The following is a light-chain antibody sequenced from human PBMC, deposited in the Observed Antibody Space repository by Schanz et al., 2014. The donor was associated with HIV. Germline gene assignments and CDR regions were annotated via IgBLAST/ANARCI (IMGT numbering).Light chain of an antibody. CDR2: RAS. J-gene: IGKJ2*01. V-gene: IGKV3-15*01. CDR1: QSIRTN. CDR3: QEYNNWHS. Sequence: EIVLAQSPGTLSLSPGERATLSCRASQSIRTNLAWYQQKPGQAPRLLVYRASTRATGIPARFSGGGSGTSFTLTISSLQSEDSAVYHCQEYNNWHSFGQGTKLEIK.